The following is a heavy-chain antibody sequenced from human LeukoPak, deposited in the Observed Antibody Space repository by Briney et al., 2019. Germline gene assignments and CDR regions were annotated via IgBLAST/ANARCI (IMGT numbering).Heavy chain of an antibody. Sequence: PGGSLRLSCAASGFTFSSYAMSWVRQAPGKGLEWVSGISWNSGSIGYADSVKGRFTISRDNAKNSLYLQMNSLRAEDTALYYCAKVQHDSSGYDAFDYWDQGTLVTVSS. CDR3: AKVQHDSSGYDAFDY. CDR1: GFTFSSYA. J-gene: IGHJ4*02. D-gene: IGHD3-22*01. V-gene: IGHV3-9*01. CDR2: ISWNSGSI.